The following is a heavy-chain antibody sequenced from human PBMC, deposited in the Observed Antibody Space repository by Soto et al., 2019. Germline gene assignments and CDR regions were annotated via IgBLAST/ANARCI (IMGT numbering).Heavy chain of an antibody. CDR2: IIPIFGTA. V-gene: IGHV1-69*13. CDR1: GDPLTELS. D-gene: IGHD1-7*01. J-gene: IGHJ5*02. Sequence: GASVKVSCKVSGDPLTELSMHWVRQAPGKGLEWMGGIIPIFGTANYAQQFPGRVTITAYESTRTAYMELSSLRSEDTAVYYCANRYNWNYGPFDPWGQGTLVTVSS. CDR3: ANRYNWNYGPFDP.